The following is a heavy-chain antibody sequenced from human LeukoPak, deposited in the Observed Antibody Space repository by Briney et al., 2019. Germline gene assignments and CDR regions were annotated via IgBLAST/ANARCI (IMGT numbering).Heavy chain of an antibody. V-gene: IGHV4-59*08. CDR3: ARHSAHSSTNDAFDL. J-gene: IGHJ3*01. CDR2: IYYSGST. Sequence: SETLSLTCTVSGGSISNYYWSWIRQPPGKGLEWIGYIYYSGSTKYNPSLKSRVNMSVDTSENQFSLRLSSVTAADTAVYYCARHSAHSSTNDAFDLWGQGTLVTVSS. D-gene: IGHD6-13*01. CDR1: GGSISNYY.